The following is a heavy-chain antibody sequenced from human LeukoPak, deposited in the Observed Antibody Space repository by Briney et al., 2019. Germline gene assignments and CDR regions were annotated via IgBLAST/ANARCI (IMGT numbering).Heavy chain of an antibody. Sequence: GASVKVSCKASGFTFTSYYMNWVRQAPGQGLEWMGIINPSGGSTSYAQKFQGRLTVTRDMSTGIVYMELGSLRSEDTAKYYCARHPDSSPALLDLWGQGTMVTVSS. CDR2: INPSGGST. CDR3: ARHPDSSPALLDL. V-gene: IGHV1-46*01. J-gene: IGHJ3*01. D-gene: IGHD6-13*01. CDR1: GFTFTSYY.